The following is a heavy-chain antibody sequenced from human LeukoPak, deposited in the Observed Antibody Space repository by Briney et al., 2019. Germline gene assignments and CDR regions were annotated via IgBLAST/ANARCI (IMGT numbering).Heavy chain of an antibody. Sequence: GGSLTLSCAASGFTFSSYGMHWVRQAPGKGLEWVAVIWYDGSNKYYADSVKGRFTISRDNSKNTLYLQMNSLRAEDTAVYYCARANVDTAMGDFDYWGQGTLVTVSS. J-gene: IGHJ4*02. CDR3: ARANVDTAMGDFDY. V-gene: IGHV3-33*01. D-gene: IGHD5-18*01. CDR1: GFTFSSYG. CDR2: IWYDGSNK.